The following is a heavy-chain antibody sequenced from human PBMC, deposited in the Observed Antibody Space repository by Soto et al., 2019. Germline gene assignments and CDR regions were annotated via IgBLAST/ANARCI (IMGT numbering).Heavy chain of an antibody. V-gene: IGHV4-59*08. Sequence: SETLSLTCTVSGGSISSYYWSWIRQPPGKGLEWIGYIYYSGSTNYNPSLKSRVTISVDTSKNQFSLKLSSVTAADTAVYYCARLDSNYVFNWFDPWGQGTLVTVSS. CDR1: GGSISSYY. D-gene: IGHD4-4*01. CDR3: ARLDSNYVFNWFDP. CDR2: IYYSGST. J-gene: IGHJ5*02.